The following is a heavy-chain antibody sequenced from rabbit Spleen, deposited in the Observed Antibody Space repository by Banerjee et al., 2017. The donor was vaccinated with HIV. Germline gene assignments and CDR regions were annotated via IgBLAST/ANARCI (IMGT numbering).Heavy chain of an antibody. J-gene: IGHJ2*01. D-gene: IGHD1-1*01. CDR3: ARNYVNAFDP. V-gene: IGHV1S45*01. Sequence: LEESGGGLVKPGGTLTLTCTVSGFSFSSNWICWVRQAPGKGLEWIACIDTNDGDTDYASWPKGRFTISKTSSTTVTLQMTSLTAADTATYCCARNYVNAFDPWGPGTLVTVS. CDR2: IDTNDGDT. CDR1: GFSFSSNW.